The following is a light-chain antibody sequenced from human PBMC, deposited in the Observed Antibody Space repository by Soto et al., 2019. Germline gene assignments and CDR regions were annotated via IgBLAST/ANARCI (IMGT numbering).Light chain of an antibody. Sequence: DIQMTQSPSTLSASVGDRVTVTCRASPDVGAFLAWYQQKPGKAPKLLIYLASRLQRGVPSRFSGSGSGTDFSLTISGLQPDDLATYFCQQYNSHSFYSFGQGTKLEIK. CDR2: LAS. J-gene: IGKJ2*03. V-gene: IGKV1-5*03. CDR1: PDVGAF. CDR3: QQYNSHSFYS.